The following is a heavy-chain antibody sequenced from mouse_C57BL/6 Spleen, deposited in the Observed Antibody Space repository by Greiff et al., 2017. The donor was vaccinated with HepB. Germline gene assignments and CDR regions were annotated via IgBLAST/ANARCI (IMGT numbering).Heavy chain of an antibody. Sequence: VQLKQSGAELVRPGASVKLSCTASGFNIKDDYMHWVKQRPEQGLEWIGWIDPENGDTEYASKFQGKATITADTSSNTAYLQLSSLTSEDTAVYYCTVYYYGSSYGYFDVWGTGTTVTVSS. CDR1: GFNIKDDY. CDR2: IDPENGDT. J-gene: IGHJ1*03. CDR3: TVYYYGSSYGYFDV. V-gene: IGHV14-4*01. D-gene: IGHD1-1*01.